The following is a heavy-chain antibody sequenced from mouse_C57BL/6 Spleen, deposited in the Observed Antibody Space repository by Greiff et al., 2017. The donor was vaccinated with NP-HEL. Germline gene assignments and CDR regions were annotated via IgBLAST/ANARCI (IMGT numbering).Heavy chain of an antibody. CDR2: IYPGDGDT. Sequence: VQLQQSGPELVKPGASVKISCKASGYAFSSSWMNWVKQRPGKGLEWIGRIYPGDGDTNYNGKFKGKATLTADKSSSTAYMQLSSLTSEDSAVYFCASELGPYYAMDYWGQGTSVTVSS. CDR3: ASELGPYYAMDY. V-gene: IGHV1-82*01. CDR1: GYAFSSSW. J-gene: IGHJ4*01. D-gene: IGHD4-1*01.